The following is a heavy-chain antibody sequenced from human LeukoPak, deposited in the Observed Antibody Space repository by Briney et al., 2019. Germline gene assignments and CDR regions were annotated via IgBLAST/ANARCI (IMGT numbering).Heavy chain of an antibody. CDR3: ARGKSYDFWSGYYPEPPRYYYYMDV. V-gene: IGHV1-69*13. Sequence: ASVTVSCKASGYTFTSYGISWVRQAPGQGLEWMGGIIPIFGTANYAQKFQGRVTNTADESTSTAYMELSSLRSEDTAVYYCARGKSYDFWSGYYPEPPRYYYYMDVWGKGTTVTVSS. D-gene: IGHD3-3*01. CDR2: IIPIFGTA. CDR1: GYTFTSYG. J-gene: IGHJ6*03.